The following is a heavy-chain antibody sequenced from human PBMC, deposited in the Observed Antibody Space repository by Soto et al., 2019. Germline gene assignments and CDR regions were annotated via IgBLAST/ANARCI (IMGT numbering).Heavy chain of an antibody. J-gene: IGHJ6*02. CDR2: IYSGGST. CDR3: ARALVATHGGGNYYGMDV. V-gene: IGHV3-53*01. CDR1: GFTVSSNY. D-gene: IGHD5-12*01. Sequence: PGGSLRLSCAASGFTVSSNYMSWVRQAPGKGLVWVSVIYSGGSTYYADSVKGRFTISRDNSKNTLYLQMNSLRAEDTAVYYCARALVATHGGGNYYGMDVWGQGTTVTVSS.